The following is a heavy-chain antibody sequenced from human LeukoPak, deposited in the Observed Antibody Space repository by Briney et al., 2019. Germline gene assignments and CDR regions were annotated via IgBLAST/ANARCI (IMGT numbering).Heavy chain of an antibody. J-gene: IGHJ4*02. Sequence: GGSLRLSCAASGFTFDDYGMSWVRQAPGKGLEWVSGINWNGGSTGYADSVKGRFTISRDNAKNSLYLQMNSLRAEDTALYYCARGGYYYDSSGYYDHDYWGQGTLVTASS. CDR3: ARGGYYYDSSGYYDHDY. D-gene: IGHD3-22*01. V-gene: IGHV3-20*04. CDR1: GFTFDDYG. CDR2: INWNGGST.